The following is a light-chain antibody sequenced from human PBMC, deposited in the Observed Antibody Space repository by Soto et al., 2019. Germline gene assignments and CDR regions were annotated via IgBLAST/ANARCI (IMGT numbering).Light chain of an antibody. V-gene: IGLV2-14*01. J-gene: IGLJ1*01. CDR3: SSYTSSSTPYV. CDR2: EVS. CDR1: SSDVGGYNY. Sequence: QSALTQPASVSGSPGQSITISCTGTSSDVGGYNYVSWYQQHPGKAPKLMIYEVSNRPSGVSNRFSGSKSGNPASLTISGLQAEDEADYYCSSYTSSSTPYVFGTGTQLTVL.